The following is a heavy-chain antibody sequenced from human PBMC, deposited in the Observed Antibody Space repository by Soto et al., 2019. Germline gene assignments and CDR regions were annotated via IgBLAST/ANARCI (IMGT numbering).Heavy chain of an antibody. CDR1: GGSFSGYY. J-gene: IGHJ4*02. Sequence: PSETLSLTCAVYGGSFSGYYWSWIRQPPGKGLEWIGEINHSGSTNYNPSLKSRVTISVDTSKNQFSLKLSSVTAADTAVYYCARQSPWFRGWYNYFDYWGQGTLVTVSS. CDR3: ARQSPWFRGWYNYFDY. D-gene: IGHD6-19*01. CDR2: INHSGST. V-gene: IGHV4-34*01.